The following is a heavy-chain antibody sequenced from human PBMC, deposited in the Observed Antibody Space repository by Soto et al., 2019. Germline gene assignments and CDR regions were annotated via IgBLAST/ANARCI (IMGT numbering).Heavy chain of an antibody. J-gene: IGHJ4*02. Sequence: GGSLRLSCSASGFVFGDYAVTWVRQAPGKGLEWVGVVRSETYGGSTEYAASVKGRFRISRDDSESIACLQMTSLKTDDTAVYYCTRGRGTSGWYADYWGKGILVTVSS. CDR1: GFVFGDYA. CDR3: TRGRGTSGWYADY. V-gene: IGHV3-49*04. D-gene: IGHD6-13*01. CDR2: VRSETYGGST.